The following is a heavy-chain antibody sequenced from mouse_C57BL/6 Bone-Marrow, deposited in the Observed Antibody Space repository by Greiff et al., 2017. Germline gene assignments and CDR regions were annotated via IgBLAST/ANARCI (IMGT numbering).Heavy chain of an antibody. CDR3: TGDTTVVGGARDY. D-gene: IGHD1-1*01. Sequence: EVKLVESGGGLVQPGGSMKLSCVASGFTFSNYWMNWVRQSPEKGLEWVAQIRLKSDNYATHYAGSVKGRFTISRDDSKSGVYLQMINLRAEGTGIYYCTGDTTVVGGARDYWGQGTSVTVSS. J-gene: IGHJ4*01. CDR2: IRLKSDNYAT. CDR1: GFTFSNYW. V-gene: IGHV6-3*01.